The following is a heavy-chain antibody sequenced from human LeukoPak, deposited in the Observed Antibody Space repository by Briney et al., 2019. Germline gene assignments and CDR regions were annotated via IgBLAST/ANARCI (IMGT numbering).Heavy chain of an antibody. Sequence: ASVKVSCKASGYTFTSYDINWVRQATGQGLEWMGWMNPNSGNTGYAQKFQGRVTMTRNTSISTAYMELSSLRSEDTAVYYCATSTGTTEVWFDPWGQGTLVTVSS. J-gene: IGHJ5*02. V-gene: IGHV1-8*01. CDR2: MNPNSGNT. CDR3: ATSTGTTEVWFDP. CDR1: GYTFTSYD. D-gene: IGHD1-7*01.